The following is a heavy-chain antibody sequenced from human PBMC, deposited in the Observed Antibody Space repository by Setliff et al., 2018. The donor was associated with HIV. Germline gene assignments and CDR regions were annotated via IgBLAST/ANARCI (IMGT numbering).Heavy chain of an antibody. CDR3: ARGVRDNSGWSSYYFDY. CDR1: GGSTDSGSYY. Sequence: PSETLSLTCTVSGGSTDSGSYYWAWIRQPPGKGLEWIGSMYYTGSTYYNPSLESRVTTSVDTSKKQFSLRLTSVTAADTAVYYCARGVRDNSGWSSYYFDYWGQGTLVTVSS. J-gene: IGHJ4*02. D-gene: IGHD6-19*01. V-gene: IGHV4-39*07. CDR2: MYYTGST.